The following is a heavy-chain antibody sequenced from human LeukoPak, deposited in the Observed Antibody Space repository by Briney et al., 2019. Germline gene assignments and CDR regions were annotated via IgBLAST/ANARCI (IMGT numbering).Heavy chain of an antibody. D-gene: IGHD5-24*01. CDR1: GFTFSNYW. V-gene: IGHV3-7*05. CDR3: ARASKPWLQLT. Sequence: PGGSLRLSCAASGFTFSNYWMIWVRQAQGKGLEWVGNIKEDGSEKRYADSVRGRFTISRDNAQTSIYLQMNSLRAEDTAVYYCARASKPWLQLTGGQGTLVTVSS. J-gene: IGHJ4*02. CDR2: IKEDGSEK.